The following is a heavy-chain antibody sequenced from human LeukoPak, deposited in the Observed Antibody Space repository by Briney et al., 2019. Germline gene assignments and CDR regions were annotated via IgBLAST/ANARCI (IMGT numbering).Heavy chain of an antibody. Sequence: PGGSLRLSCAASQFTFSSYGMSWVRQAPGKGLEWVSAISGSGSTIYYADSVKGRFTISRDNAKNSLYLQMNSLRAEDTAVYYCAKYYYGSGSYHNPFDYWGQGTLVTVSS. D-gene: IGHD3-10*01. CDR3: AKYYYGSGSYHNPFDY. CDR2: ISGSGSTI. CDR1: QFTFSSYG. V-gene: IGHV3-23*01. J-gene: IGHJ4*02.